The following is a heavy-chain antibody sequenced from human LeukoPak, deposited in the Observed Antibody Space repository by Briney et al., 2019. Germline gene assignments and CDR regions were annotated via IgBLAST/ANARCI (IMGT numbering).Heavy chain of an antibody. Sequence: GSSVKVSCKASGGTFSSHAISWVRQAPGQGLEWMGGIIPIFGTANYAQKFQGRVTITTDESTSTAYMELSSLRSEDTAVYYCARDPGYYDSSGYLDYWGQGTLVTVSS. CDR2: IIPIFGTA. CDR3: ARDPGYYDSSGYLDY. J-gene: IGHJ4*02. V-gene: IGHV1-69*05. CDR1: GGTFSSHA. D-gene: IGHD3-22*01.